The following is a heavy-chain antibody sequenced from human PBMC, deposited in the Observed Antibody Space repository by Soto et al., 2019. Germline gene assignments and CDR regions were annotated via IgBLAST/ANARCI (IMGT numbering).Heavy chain of an antibody. CDR3: ARALRYSGYDPFDY. J-gene: IGHJ4*02. CDR1: GFTFSSYW. D-gene: IGHD5-12*01. Sequence: GGSLRLSCAASGFTFSSYWMSWVHQAPGKGLEWVANIKEDGSEKYYVDSVKGRFTISRDNAKNSLYLQMNSLRAEDTGVYYCARALRYSGYDPFDYWGQGTLVTVSS. V-gene: IGHV3-7*05. CDR2: IKEDGSEK.